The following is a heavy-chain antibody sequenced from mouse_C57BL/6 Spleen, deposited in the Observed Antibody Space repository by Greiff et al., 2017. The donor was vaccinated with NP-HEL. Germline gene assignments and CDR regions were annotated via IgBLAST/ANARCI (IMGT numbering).Heavy chain of an antibody. D-gene: IGHD2-1*01. V-gene: IGHV1-26*01. CDR1: GYTFTDYY. J-gene: IGHJ3*01. CDR3: ARTLYYGNYVTFAY. CDR2: INPNNGGT. Sequence: VQLQQSGPELVKPGASVKISCKASGYTFTDYYMNWVKQSHGKSLEWIGDINPNNGGTSYNQKFKGKATLTVDKSSSTAYMELRSLTSEDSAVYYCARTLYYGNYVTFAYWGQGTLVTVSA.